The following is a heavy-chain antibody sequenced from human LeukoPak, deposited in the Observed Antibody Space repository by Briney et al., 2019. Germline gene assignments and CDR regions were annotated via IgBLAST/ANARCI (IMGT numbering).Heavy chain of an antibody. D-gene: IGHD3-10*01. CDR1: GFTSSSYE. Sequence: GGSLRLSCAASGFTSSSYEMIWVRQAPGKGLEWVSYISTGGSTIYYADSVKGRFTISRDNSKNTLYLQMNSLRAEDTALYYCAKDLGTYGSGNYWPFHYGMDVWGQGTTVTVSS. J-gene: IGHJ6*02. CDR3: AKDLGTYGSGNYWPFHYGMDV. V-gene: IGHV3-48*03. CDR2: ISTGGSTI.